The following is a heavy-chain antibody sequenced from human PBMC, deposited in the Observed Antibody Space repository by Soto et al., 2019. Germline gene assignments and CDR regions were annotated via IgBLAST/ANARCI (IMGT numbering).Heavy chain of an antibody. D-gene: IGHD3-16*02. CDR1: GYTFTTYY. J-gene: IGHJ6*02. CDR3: AGGSDLPYYYYGLDV. CDR2: INPSSGSA. Sequence: QVQLVQSGAEVKKPGASVKLSCKASGYTFTTYYIHWVRQAPGQGLEWMGIINPSSGSAGYAQKFQVGVTMTRDTPTTSFYMELSSLRCEDTAVYYCAGGSDLPYYYYGLDVWGQGTTVTVSS. V-gene: IGHV1-46*03.